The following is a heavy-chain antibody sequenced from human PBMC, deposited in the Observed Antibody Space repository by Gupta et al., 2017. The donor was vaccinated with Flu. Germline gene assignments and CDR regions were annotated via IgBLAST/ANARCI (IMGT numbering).Heavy chain of an antibody. J-gene: IGHJ4*02. CDR3: ARERGYSSSYYFDY. Sequence: QVQLQQWGAGLLKPSETLSLTCAVYGGSFSGYYWSWIRQPPGKGLEWIGEINHSGSTNYNPSLKSRVTISVDTSKNQFSLKLSSVTAADTAVYYCARERGYSSSYYFDYWGQGTLVTVSS. D-gene: IGHD6-6*01. CDR2: INHSGST. V-gene: IGHV4-34*01. CDR1: GGSFSGYY.